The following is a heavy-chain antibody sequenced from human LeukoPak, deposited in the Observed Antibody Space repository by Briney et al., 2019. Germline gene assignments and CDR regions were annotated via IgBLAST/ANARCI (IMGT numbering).Heavy chain of an antibody. D-gene: IGHD3-10*01. CDR2: IHYTGST. CDR1: GGSISSYY. J-gene: IGHJ5*02. CDR3: ARGGYCGSGNDFRFDP. Sequence: SETLSLTCTVSGGSISSYYWSWIRQSPGKGLECIGYIHYTGSTNYNPSLKSRVTISVETSKNQFSLKLKSVTAADTAVYCARGGYCGSGNDFRFDPWGQGTLVTVSS. V-gene: IGHV4-59*01.